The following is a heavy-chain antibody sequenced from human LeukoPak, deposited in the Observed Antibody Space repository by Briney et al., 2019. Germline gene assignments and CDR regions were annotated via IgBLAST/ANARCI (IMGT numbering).Heavy chain of an antibody. J-gene: IGHJ4*02. Sequence: GGSLRLSCTASGFTFSNAWMSWVRQAPGKGLEWVANIKQDGSEKYYVDSVKGRFTISRDNAKNSLYLQMNSLRAEDTAVYYCARDSSRSGYDLYYFDYRGQGTLVTVSS. CDR2: IKQDGSEK. CDR3: ARDSSRSGYDLYYFDY. V-gene: IGHV3-7*01. CDR1: GFTFSNAW. D-gene: IGHD5-12*01.